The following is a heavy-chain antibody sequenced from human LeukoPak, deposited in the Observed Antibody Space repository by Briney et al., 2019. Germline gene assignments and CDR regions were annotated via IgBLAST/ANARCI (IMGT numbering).Heavy chain of an antibody. D-gene: IGHD4-23*01. Sequence: PGGSLRLSCAASEFTGFTFSGSAMSWVRQAPGKGLEWVSAISGSGAATFYADSVKGRFTISRDNSKNTLYLQMNSLKVEDTALYYCAKFSPYGGNSYWGQGTLATVSS. V-gene: IGHV3-23*01. CDR3: AKFSPYGGNSY. CDR2: ISGSGAAT. CDR1: EFTGFTFSGSA. J-gene: IGHJ1*01.